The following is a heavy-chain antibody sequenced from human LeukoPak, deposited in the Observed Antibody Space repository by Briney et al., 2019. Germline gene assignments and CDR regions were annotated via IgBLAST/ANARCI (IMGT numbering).Heavy chain of an antibody. CDR2: INAGNGNT. CDR1: GYTFSSYA. D-gene: IGHD2-15*01. Sequence: ASVKVSCKASGYTFSSYAMHWVRQAPGQRLEWMGWINAGNGNTKYSQKFQGRVTITADESTSTAYMELSSLRSEDTAVYYCARFGVGYCSGGSCYRTKLRVQPFDYWGQGTLVTVSS. CDR3: ARFGVGYCSGGSCYRTKLRVQPFDY. V-gene: IGHV1-3*01. J-gene: IGHJ4*02.